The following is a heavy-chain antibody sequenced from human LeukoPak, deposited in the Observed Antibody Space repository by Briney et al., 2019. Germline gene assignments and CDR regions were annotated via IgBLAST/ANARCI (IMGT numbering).Heavy chain of an antibody. Sequence: SETLSLTCTVSGGSISSYYWSWIRQPAGKGLEWIGRIYTCGCTNYNPSLKSRVTISVDTSKNQFSLKLSSVTAADTAVYYCARRTYYYDSSGLEFDIWGQGTMVTVSS. J-gene: IGHJ3*02. CDR2: IYTCGCT. V-gene: IGHV4-4*07. D-gene: IGHD3-22*01. CDR3: ARRTYYYDSSGLEFDI. CDR1: GGSISSYY.